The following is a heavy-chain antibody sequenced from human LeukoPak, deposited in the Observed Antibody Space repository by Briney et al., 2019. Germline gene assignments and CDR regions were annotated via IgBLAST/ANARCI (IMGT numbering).Heavy chain of an antibody. CDR3: AKSPHRYYYYMDV. J-gene: IGHJ6*03. CDR1: GFTFSSYA. Sequence: QTGGSLRLSCAASGFTFSSYAMSWVRQAPGKGLERVSAISGSGGSTYYADSVKGRFTISRDNSKNTLYLQMNSLRAEDTAVYYCAKSPHRYYYYMDVWGKGTTVTVSS. CDR2: ISGSGGST. V-gene: IGHV3-23*01.